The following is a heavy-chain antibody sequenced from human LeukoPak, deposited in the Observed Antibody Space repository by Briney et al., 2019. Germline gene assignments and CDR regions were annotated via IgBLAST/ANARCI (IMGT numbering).Heavy chain of an antibody. D-gene: IGHD1-14*01. CDR2: INPNNGDS. Sequence: ASVKVSCKASGYTFTGYYVHWVRQAPGQGLGWMGRINPNNGDSNFAQKFQGRVTMTRDTSISTVYMDLSRLRSDDTAVYYCARMSSPLQYNWFDPWGQGTLVTVSS. CDR3: ARMSSPLQYNWFDP. CDR1: GYTFTGYY. J-gene: IGHJ5*02. V-gene: IGHV1-2*06.